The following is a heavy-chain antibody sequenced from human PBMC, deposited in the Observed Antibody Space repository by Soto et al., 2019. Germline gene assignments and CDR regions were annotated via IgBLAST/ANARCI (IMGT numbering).Heavy chain of an antibody. D-gene: IGHD4-17*01. CDR3: ARGEYGDYKSEWVDY. V-gene: IGHV3-30-3*01. CDR1: GFTFSSYA. Sequence: GGSLRLSCAASGFTFSSYAMHWVRQAPGKGLEWVAVISYDGSNKYYADSVKGRFTISRDNSKNTLYLQMNSLRAEDTAVYYCARGEYGDYKSEWVDYWGQGTLVTVSS. CDR2: ISYDGSNK. J-gene: IGHJ4*02.